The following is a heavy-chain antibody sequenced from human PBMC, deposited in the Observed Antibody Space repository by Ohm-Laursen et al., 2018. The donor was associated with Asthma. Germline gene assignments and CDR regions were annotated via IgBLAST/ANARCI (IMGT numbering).Heavy chain of an antibody. V-gene: IGHV3-9*01. CDR3: AKRLGG. Sequence: RSLRLSCSASRFIFDDYVMHWVRQAPGKGLEWVSSISWDGGTIGYADSVKGRFTISRDNAKNSLFLQMNSLRTEDTALYYCAKRLGGWGQGTLVTVSS. CDR1: RFIFDDYV. J-gene: IGHJ4*02. CDR2: ISWDGGTI. D-gene: IGHD3-10*01.